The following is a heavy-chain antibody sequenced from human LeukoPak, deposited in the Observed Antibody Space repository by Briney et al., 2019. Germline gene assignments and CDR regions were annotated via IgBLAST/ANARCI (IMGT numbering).Heavy chain of an antibody. CDR2: INPNSGGT. V-gene: IGHV1-2*02. J-gene: IGHJ4*02. CDR1: GYTFTSYG. D-gene: IGHD6-19*01. Sequence: ASVKVSCKASGYTFTSYGISWVRQAPGQGLEWMGWINPNSGGTNYAQKFQGRVTMTRDTSISTAYMELSRLRSDDTAVYYCARTAVAGTGWSVPPDFDYWGQGTLVTVSS. CDR3: ARTAVAGTGWSVPPDFDY.